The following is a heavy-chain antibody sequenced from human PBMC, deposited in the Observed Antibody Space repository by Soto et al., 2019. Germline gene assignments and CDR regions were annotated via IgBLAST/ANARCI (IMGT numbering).Heavy chain of an antibody. CDR3: AAWGGGTYYYDSSGYRDDFDI. Sequence: SVKVSCKASGFTFTSSAVQWVRQARGQRLEWIGWIVVGSGNTNYAQKFQERVTITRDMSTSTAYMELSSLRSEDTAVYYCAAWGGGTYYYDSSGYRDDFDIWGQGTMVTVS. CDR2: IVVGSGNT. D-gene: IGHD3-22*01. J-gene: IGHJ3*02. CDR1: GFTFTSSA. V-gene: IGHV1-58*01.